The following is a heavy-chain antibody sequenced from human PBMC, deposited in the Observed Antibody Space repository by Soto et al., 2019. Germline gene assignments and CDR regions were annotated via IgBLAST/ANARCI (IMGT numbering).Heavy chain of an antibody. Sequence: EVQLVESGGGLVQPGGSLRLSCAASGFTFSDHYMDWVRQAPGKGLEWVGRTRNKRNGHTTEYAASVRGRFTISRDDSRNSLYLQMNSLKSEDAAMYYCTRGAESAVAAAGHEVYYYGMDVWGHGTTVTVSS. CDR3: TRGAESAVAAAGHEVYYYGMDV. V-gene: IGHV3-72*01. CDR2: TRNKRNGHTT. CDR1: GFTFSDHY. J-gene: IGHJ6*02. D-gene: IGHD6-13*01.